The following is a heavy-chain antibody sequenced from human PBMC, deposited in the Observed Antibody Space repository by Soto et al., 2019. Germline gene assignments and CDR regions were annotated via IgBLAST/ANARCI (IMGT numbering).Heavy chain of an antibody. V-gene: IGHV3-15*07. CDR1: GFTFSNAW. CDR3: TTDGDYSSSWYR. Sequence: EVQLVESGGGLVKPGGSLRLSCAASGFTFSNAWMNWSRQAQGKGLEWFGRIKSKTDGGTTDYAAPVKGRFTISRDDSKNTLYLQMNSLKTEDTAVYYCTTDGDYSSSWYRWGQGTLVTVSS. J-gene: IGHJ5*02. CDR2: IKSKTDGGTT. D-gene: IGHD6-13*01.